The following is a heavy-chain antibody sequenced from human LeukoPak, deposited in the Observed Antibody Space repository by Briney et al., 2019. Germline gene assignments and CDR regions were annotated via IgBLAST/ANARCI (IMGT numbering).Heavy chain of an antibody. CDR3: AKDNLGDSSGYYSVGMDV. D-gene: IGHD3-22*01. J-gene: IGHJ6*02. CDR1: GGSISSSSYY. Sequence: SETLSLTCTVSGGSISSSSYYWGWIRQPPGKGLEWIGSIYYSGSTYYDPSLKSRVTISVDTSKNQFSLKLSSVTAADTAVYYCAKDNLGDSSGYYSVGMDVWGQGTTVTVSS. V-gene: IGHV4-39*02. CDR2: IYYSGST.